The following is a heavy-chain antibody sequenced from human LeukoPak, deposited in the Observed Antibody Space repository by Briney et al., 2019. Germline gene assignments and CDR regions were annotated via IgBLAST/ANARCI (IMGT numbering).Heavy chain of an antibody. D-gene: IGHD1-26*01. CDR1: GFTFSSYW. CDR2: IKQDGSEK. CDR3: ARPIVGAAVGDY. V-gene: IGHV3-7*01. J-gene: IGHJ4*02. Sequence: GGSLRLSCAASGFTFSSYWMSWVRQAPGKGLEWVANIKQDGSEKYYVDSVKGPFTISRDNPKNSLYLQMNSLRAEDTAVYYCARPIVGAAVGDYWGQGTLVTVSS.